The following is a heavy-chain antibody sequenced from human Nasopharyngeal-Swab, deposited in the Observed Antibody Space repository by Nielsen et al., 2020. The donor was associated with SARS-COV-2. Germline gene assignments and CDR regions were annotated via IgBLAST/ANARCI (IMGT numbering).Heavy chain of an antibody. Sequence: GGSLRLSCAASGFTFSSYAMSWVRQAPGKGLEWVSAISGSGGSTYHADSVKGRFTISRDNSKNTLYLQMNSLRAEDTAVYYCAKSKGYYGDYYFDYWGQGTLVTVSS. J-gene: IGHJ4*02. CDR1: GFTFSSYA. V-gene: IGHV3-23*01. CDR2: ISGSGGST. CDR3: AKSKGYYGDYYFDY. D-gene: IGHD4-17*01.